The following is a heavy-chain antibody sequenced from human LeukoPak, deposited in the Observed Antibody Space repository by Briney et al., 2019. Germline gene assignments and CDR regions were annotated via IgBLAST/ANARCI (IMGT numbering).Heavy chain of an antibody. CDR1: GGSISSSSYY. D-gene: IGHD3-10*01. CDR3: ARGQGYYGSGSYYPRKPFDY. CDR2: IYYSGST. Sequence: KPSETLSLTCTVSGGSISSSSYYWGWIRQPPGKGLEWIGSIYYSGSTYYNPSLKSRVTISVDTSKNQFSLKLSSVTAADTAVYYCARGQGYYGSGSYYPRKPFDYWGQGTLVTVSS. V-gene: IGHV4-39*01. J-gene: IGHJ4*02.